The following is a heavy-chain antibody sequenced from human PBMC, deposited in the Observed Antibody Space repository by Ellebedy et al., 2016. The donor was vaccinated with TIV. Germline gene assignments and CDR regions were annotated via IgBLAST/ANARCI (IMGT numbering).Heavy chain of an antibody. CDR3: ASYGETFDY. CDR2: ISGSGGST. CDR1: GFTFSSYA. D-gene: IGHD4-17*01. Sequence: GESLKISXAASGFTFSSYAMSWVRQAPGKGLEWVSAISGSGGSTYYADSVKGRFTISRDNSKNTLYLQMNSLRAEDTAVYYCASYGETFDYWGQGTLVTVSS. V-gene: IGHV3-23*01. J-gene: IGHJ4*02.